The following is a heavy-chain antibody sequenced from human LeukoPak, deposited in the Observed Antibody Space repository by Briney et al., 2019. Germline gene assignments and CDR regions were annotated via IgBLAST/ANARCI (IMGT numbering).Heavy chain of an antibody. CDR1: GFTFSSYG. CDR3: AGDAAEIVATIGDYFDY. Sequence: GGSLRLSCAASGFTFSSYGMHWVRQAPGKGLEWVAVISYDGSNKYYADSVKGRFTISRDNSKNTLYLQMNSLRAEDTAVYYCAGDAAEIVATIGDYFDYWGQGTLVTVSS. V-gene: IGHV3-30*03. CDR2: ISYDGSNK. J-gene: IGHJ4*02. D-gene: IGHD5-12*01.